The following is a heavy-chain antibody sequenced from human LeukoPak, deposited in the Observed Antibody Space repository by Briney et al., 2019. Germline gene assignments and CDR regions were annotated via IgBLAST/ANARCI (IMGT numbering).Heavy chain of an antibody. Sequence: GGSLRLSCTASGFTFGDYAMSWFRQAPGKGLEGVGFIRSKAYGGTTEYAASVKGRFTISRDDSKSIAYLQMNSLKTEDTAVYYCTRDRDYGDYAGWGPRCYFDYWGQGTLVTVSS. J-gene: IGHJ4*02. CDR3: TRDRDYGDYAGWGPRCYFDY. D-gene: IGHD4-17*01. CDR2: IRSKAYGGTT. CDR1: GFTFGDYA. V-gene: IGHV3-49*03.